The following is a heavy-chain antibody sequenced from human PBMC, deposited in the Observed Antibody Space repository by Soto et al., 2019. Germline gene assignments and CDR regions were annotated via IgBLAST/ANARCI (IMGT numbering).Heavy chain of an antibody. Sequence: GESLKISCKGSGYSFTSYWIGWVRQMPGKGLGWMGIIYPGDSDTRYSPSFQGQVTISADKSISTAYLQWSSLKASDTAMYYCARMEMATITILGYWGQGTLVTVSS. CDR1: GYSFTSYW. J-gene: IGHJ4*02. V-gene: IGHV5-51*01. CDR3: ARMEMATITILGY. CDR2: IYPGDSDT. D-gene: IGHD3-9*01.